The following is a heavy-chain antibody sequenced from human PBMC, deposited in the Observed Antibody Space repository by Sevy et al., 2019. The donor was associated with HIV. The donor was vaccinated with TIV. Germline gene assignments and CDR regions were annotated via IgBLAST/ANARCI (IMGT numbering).Heavy chain of an antibody. J-gene: IGHJ6*02. CDR1: GFTFSSYN. V-gene: IGHV3-21*01. Sequence: GGSLRLPCAASGFTFSSYNMNWVRQAPGKGLEWVSSISSSSNYIYYADSMKGRFTISRDNAKNSLYLQMNSLRAEDTAVYYCARVVAYCSGGSCFPGYYYGMDVWGQGTTVTVSS. CDR2: ISSSSNYI. CDR3: ARVVAYCSGGSCFPGYYYGMDV. D-gene: IGHD2-15*01.